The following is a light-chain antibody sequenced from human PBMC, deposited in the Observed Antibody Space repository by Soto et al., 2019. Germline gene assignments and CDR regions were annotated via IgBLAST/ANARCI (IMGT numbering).Light chain of an antibody. V-gene: IGKV1-17*02. CDR3: QQYDSYSSGP. CDR2: GAK. Sequence: DIQMTQSPSFLSASVGDRVTITCRASQAISNYLNWYQQKPGKAPNLLIFGAKTLQSGVPSRFSGSGYGTEFTLTISNLQPDDFATYYCQQYDSYSSGPFGQGTKVDIK. J-gene: IGKJ1*01. CDR1: QAISNY.